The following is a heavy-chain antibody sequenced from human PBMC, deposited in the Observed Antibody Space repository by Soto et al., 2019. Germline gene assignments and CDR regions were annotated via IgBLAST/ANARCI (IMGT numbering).Heavy chain of an antibody. V-gene: IGHV3-15*07. D-gene: IGHD3-16*02. J-gene: IGHJ4*02. Sequence: EVQLVESGGGLVKPGGSLRLSCAASGFTFSNAWMNWVRQAPGKGLEWVGRIKSKPDGGTTDYAAPVKGRFTISRDDSKNTLYLQMNSLITEDTAVYYWTTYTPVTDYWGQGTLVTVSS. CDR2: IKSKPDGGTT. CDR3: TTYTPVTDY. CDR1: GFTFSNAW.